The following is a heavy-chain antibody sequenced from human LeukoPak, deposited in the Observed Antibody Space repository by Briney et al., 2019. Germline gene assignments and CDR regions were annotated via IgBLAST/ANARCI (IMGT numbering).Heavy chain of an antibody. CDR3: ARGTPDIVVLPAASHYYYGMDV. V-gene: IGHV3-21*05. J-gene: IGHJ6*02. D-gene: IGHD2-2*01. CDR2: ITSSSSNI. CDR1: GFTFSTYS. Sequence: GGSLRLSCAASGFTFSTYSMNWVRQAPGKGLEWVSYITSSSSNIYYADSVKGRFTISRDNAKNSLYLQMNSLRVEDTAVYYCARGTPDIVVLPAASHYYYGMDVWGQGTTVTVSS.